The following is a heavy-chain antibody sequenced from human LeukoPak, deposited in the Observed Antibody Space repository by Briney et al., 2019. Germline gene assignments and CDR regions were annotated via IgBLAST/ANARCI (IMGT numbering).Heavy chain of an antibody. CDR2: IYSGGST. D-gene: IGHD3-10*01. CDR1: GFTVSINY. J-gene: IGHJ4*02. Sequence: PGGSLRLPCAASGFTVSINYMSWVRQAPGKGLEWVSVIYSGGSTYYADSVKGRFTISRDNSKNTLYLQMNSLRAEDAAVYYCAREEMVRGVIRWGQGTLVTVSS. V-gene: IGHV3-66*01. CDR3: AREEMVRGVIR.